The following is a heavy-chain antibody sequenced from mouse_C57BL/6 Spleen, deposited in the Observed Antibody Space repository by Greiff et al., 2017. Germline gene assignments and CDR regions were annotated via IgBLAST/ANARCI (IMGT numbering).Heavy chain of an antibody. CDR3: TRRGNWPFDY. J-gene: IGHJ2*01. V-gene: IGHV1-15*01. Sequence: VKLQESGAELVRPGASVTLSCKASGYTFTDYEMHWVKQTPVHGLEWIGAIDPETGGTAYNQKFKGKAILTADKSSSTAYMELRSLTSEDSAVYYCTRRGNWPFDYWGQGTTLTVSS. D-gene: IGHD4-1*01. CDR1: GYTFTDYE. CDR2: IDPETGGT.